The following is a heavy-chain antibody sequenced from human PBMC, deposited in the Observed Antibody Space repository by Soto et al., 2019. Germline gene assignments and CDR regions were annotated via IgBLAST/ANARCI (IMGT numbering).Heavy chain of an antibody. V-gene: IGHV3-23*01. D-gene: IGHD3-9*01. CDR2: ISGSGGST. CDR3: AKDPPYYDILTGPYGMDV. CDR1: GFTFSSYA. Sequence: GSLRLSCAASGFTFSSYAMSWVRQAPGKGLEWVSAISGSGGSTYYADSVKGRFTISRDNSKNTLYLQMNSLRAEDTAVYYCAKDPPYYDILTGPYGMDVWGQGTTVTVSS. J-gene: IGHJ6*02.